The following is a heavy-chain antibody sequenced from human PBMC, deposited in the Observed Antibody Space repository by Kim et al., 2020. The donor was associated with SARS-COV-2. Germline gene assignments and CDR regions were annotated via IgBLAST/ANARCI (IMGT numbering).Heavy chain of an antibody. J-gene: IGHJ3*02. Sequence: DSVKGRFTISRDNSKNTLYLQRSSLRAEDTAVYYCVKGRTPDHRDVFDIWGQGTMVTVSS. CDR3: VKGRTPDHRDVFDI. V-gene: IGHV3-64D*06. D-gene: IGHD2-15*01.